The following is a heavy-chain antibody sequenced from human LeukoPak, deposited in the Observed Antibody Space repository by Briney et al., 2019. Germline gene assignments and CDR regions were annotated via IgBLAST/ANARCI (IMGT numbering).Heavy chain of an antibody. Sequence: GGSLRLSCAASGFTFSDYGMSWVRQAPEKGLEWVSTVSRSGGSRYYADSVQGRFTISRDNSRNTLYLQMDSLRAEDTAVYYCALLDKLPVSDPWGQGTLVTVSS. J-gene: IGHJ5*02. V-gene: IGHV3-23*01. CDR2: VSRSGGSR. CDR3: ALLDKLPVSDP. CDR1: GFTFSDYG. D-gene: IGHD1-7*01.